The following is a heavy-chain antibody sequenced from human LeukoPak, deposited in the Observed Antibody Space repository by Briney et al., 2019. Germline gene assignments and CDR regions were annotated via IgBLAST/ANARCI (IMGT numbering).Heavy chain of an antibody. Sequence: GGFLRLSCAVSGFTFSMYAMAWVRQAPGKGLEWVSGISDNTYYADSVRGRFTISRDNSKNTLYLQMNSLRAEDTAVYYCAKGQGSEIYKYYFDYWGQGALVTVSS. CDR1: GFTFSMYA. CDR2: ISDNT. CDR3: AKGQGSEIYKYYFDY. J-gene: IGHJ4*02. V-gene: IGHV3-23*01. D-gene: IGHD3-10*01.